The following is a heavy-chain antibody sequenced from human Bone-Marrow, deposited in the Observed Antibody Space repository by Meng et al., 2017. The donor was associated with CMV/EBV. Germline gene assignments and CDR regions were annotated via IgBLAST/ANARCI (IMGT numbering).Heavy chain of an antibody. V-gene: IGHV4-61*02. CDR1: GGSISSGSYD. D-gene: IGHD3-10*01. CDR2: IYTSGST. J-gene: IGHJ5*02. CDR3: ARDGVLWFGELSWGWFDP. Sequence: HVPPQGPGPDLGKPPLTLSLTCTVSGGSISSGSYDWSWIRQPAGKGPVWIVRIYTSGSTNYNPSLKSRVTISVDTSKNQFSLKLSSVTAADPAVYYCARDGVLWFGELSWGWFDPWGQGTLVTVSS.